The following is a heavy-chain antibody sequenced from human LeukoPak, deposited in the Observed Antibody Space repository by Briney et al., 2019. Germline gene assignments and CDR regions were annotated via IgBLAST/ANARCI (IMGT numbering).Heavy chain of an antibody. D-gene: IGHD2-2*03. Sequence: PGGSLRLSCAASGLTFSSYWMHWVRQGPGKGLVWVSHLNSDGSRTRCADSVKGRFTNSRDNAKTRLYLQMNSLRADDTAVYYCARDRGYSDLYYYWGQGTLVTGSS. CDR3: ARDRGYSDLYYY. CDR2: LNSDGSRT. CDR1: GLTFSSYW. V-gene: IGHV3-74*01. J-gene: IGHJ4*02.